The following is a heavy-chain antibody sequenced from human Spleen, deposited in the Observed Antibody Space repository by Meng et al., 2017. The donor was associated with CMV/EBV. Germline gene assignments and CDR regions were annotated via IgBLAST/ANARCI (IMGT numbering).Heavy chain of an antibody. V-gene: IGHV1-2*02. CDR1: GYTFTDYY. D-gene: IGHD4-17*01. CDR2: INPNSGGT. J-gene: IGHJ4*02. Sequence: KVSCKASGYTFTDYYMHWVRQAPGQGLEWMGWINPNSGGTNFAQRFQGRVTMTRDTSISTAYMELSRLRSDDTAIYYCATKDGLSFDYWGQGTLVTVSS. CDR3: ATKDGLSFDY.